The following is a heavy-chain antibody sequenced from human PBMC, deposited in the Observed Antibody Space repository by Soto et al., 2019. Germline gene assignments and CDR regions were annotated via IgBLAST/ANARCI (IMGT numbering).Heavy chain of an antibody. Sequence: GGSLRLSCTASGFTFSSYEMNWVRQAPGKGLEWVSYISSSGSTIYYADSVKGRFTISRDNAKNSLYLQMNSLRAEDTAVYYCARARALYGDYDYWGQGTLVTVSS. V-gene: IGHV3-48*03. CDR2: ISSSGSTI. CDR3: ARARALYGDYDY. CDR1: GFTFSSYE. J-gene: IGHJ4*02. D-gene: IGHD4-17*01.